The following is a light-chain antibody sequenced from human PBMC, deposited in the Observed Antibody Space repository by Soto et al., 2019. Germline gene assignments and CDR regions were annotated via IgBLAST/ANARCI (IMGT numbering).Light chain of an antibody. J-gene: IGKJ1*01. CDR2: DAS. V-gene: IGKV1-5*01. Sequence: DIQMTQSPSTLSASVGDRVTITCRASHIISSWLAWYQQKPGKAPKLLIYDASSLESGVPSRFSGSGSGTEFTLTISSLQPDDFATYYCQQYNSYPWTFGQGTKVDI. CDR1: HIISSW. CDR3: QQYNSYPWT.